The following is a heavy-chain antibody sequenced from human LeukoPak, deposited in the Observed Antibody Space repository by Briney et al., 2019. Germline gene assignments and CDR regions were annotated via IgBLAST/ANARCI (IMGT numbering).Heavy chain of an antibody. CDR2: IYPGDSDT. J-gene: IGHJ4*02. D-gene: IGHD3-9*01. V-gene: IGHV5-51*01. CDR3: ARFLVLRDILTGYFLYYCDH. CDR1: GYSLTSYW. Sequence: HGESLKISCKRSGYSLTSYWIGWVRQMPGKGLEWMGIIYPGDSDTRYSPSFQGQVTISADKSISTAYLQWSSLKASDTGMYYCARFLVLRDILTGYFLYYCDHWAQGTLVTVSS.